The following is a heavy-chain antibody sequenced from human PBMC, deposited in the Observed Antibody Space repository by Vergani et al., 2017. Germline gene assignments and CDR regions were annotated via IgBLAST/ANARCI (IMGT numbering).Heavy chain of an antibody. CDR1: GGTFGSHT. D-gene: IGHD3-3*01. CDR2: IIPILGIA. J-gene: IGHJ6*02. CDR3: ARDGGWSGPYGMDV. V-gene: IGHV1-69*08. Sequence: QVQLEQSGAEVKKPGSSVTVSCRASGGTFGSHTISWVRQAPGQGLEWMGKIIPILGIANYAQKYQGRVTATADKSTRTAYMELSSLRSEDTAVYYCARDGGWSGPYGMDVWGQGTTVTVSS.